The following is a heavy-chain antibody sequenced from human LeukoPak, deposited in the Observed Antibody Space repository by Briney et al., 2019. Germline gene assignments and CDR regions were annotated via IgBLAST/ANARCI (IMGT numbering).Heavy chain of an antibody. CDR1: GGSISSGGYS. CDR2: IYYSGST. Sequence: SETLSLTCTVSGGSISSGGYSWSWIRQHPGKGLEWIGYIYYSGSTYYNPSLKSRDTISVDTSKNQFSLKLSSVTAADTAVYYCARGGNYFDYWGQGTLVTVSS. J-gene: IGHJ4*02. V-gene: IGHV4-31*03. D-gene: IGHD3-16*01. CDR3: ARGGNYFDY.